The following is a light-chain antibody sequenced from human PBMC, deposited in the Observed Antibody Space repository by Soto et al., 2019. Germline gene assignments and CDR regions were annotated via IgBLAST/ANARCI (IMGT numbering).Light chain of an antibody. Sequence: ESVLTQSPATLSLSPGERATLSCRASQSLSSSYLAWYQQKPGQAPRLLIYGTSIRATGIPDRFSGSGSGTDFTLPITRLEPEDFAAYYCQRFGTSPPWTFGQGTKVDIK. CDR1: QSLSSSY. CDR3: QRFGTSPPWT. V-gene: IGKV3-20*01. CDR2: GTS. J-gene: IGKJ1*01.